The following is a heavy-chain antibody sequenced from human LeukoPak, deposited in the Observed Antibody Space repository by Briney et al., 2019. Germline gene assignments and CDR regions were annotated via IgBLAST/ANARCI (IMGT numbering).Heavy chain of an antibody. J-gene: IGHJ4*02. D-gene: IGHD3-3*01. CDR3: ARGITIFGVVID. CDR1: GGSFSGYY. V-gene: IGHV4-34*01. Sequence: SETLSLTCAVYGGSFSGYYWSWIRQPPGKGLEWIGEINHSGSTNYNPSLKSRVTISVDTSKKQFSLKPSSVTAADTAVYYCARGITIFGVVIDWGQGTLVTVSS. CDR2: INHSGST.